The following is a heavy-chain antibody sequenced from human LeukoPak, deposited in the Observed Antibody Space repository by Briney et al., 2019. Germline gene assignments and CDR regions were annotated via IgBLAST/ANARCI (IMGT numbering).Heavy chain of an antibody. D-gene: IGHD3-10*01. Sequence: GGSLRLSCAASGFNISDDWMSWGRQAPGKGLGVVGRNKKESSGATTHYAAPVKGRFTISRDDSKNTLYLQLNSPKTDDTAVYYCTLIKGWGSGTYYLDYWGQGSLVTVSS. CDR3: TLIKGWGSGTYYLDY. J-gene: IGHJ4*02. V-gene: IGHV3-15*01. CDR1: GFNISDDW. CDR2: NKKESSGATT.